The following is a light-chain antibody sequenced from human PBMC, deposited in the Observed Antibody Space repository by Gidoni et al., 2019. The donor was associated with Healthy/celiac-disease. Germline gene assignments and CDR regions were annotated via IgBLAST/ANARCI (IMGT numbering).Light chain of an antibody. Sequence: EIQFTQSLATLSLSPGERTTLSCRASHSVISYLAWYQQKPGQAPMLLIYDASNRATGIPARCSGSGSGTDFTLTISSREHEDFAVYYCQQRSNWPPLAFGQGTKVEIK. J-gene: IGKJ1*01. V-gene: IGKV3-11*01. CDR3: QQRSNWPPLA. CDR2: DAS. CDR1: HSVISY.